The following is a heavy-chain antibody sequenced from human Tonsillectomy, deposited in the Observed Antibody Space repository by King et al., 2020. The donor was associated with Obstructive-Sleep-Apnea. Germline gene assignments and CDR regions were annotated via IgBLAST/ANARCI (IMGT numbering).Heavy chain of an antibody. Sequence: VQLVESGGGLVQPGGSLRLSCAASGFTFSSYWMSWVRQAPGKGLEWVANIKQDGSDKYYVDAVKGRFIISRDNAENSVYLKMNSLRADDTAVYYCAGEAQSAWYEQQEYFQNWGQGTLVTVSS. CDR1: GFTFSSYW. CDR2: IKQDGSDK. D-gene: IGHD6-19*01. V-gene: IGHV3-7*03. CDR3: AGEAQSAWYEQQEYFQN. J-gene: IGHJ1*01.